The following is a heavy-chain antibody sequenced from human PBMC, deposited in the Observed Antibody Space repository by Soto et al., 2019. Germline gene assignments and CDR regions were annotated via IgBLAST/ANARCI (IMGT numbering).Heavy chain of an antibody. D-gene: IGHD2-2*01. J-gene: IGHJ4*02. CDR2: INSTGTIK. CDR1: GFTFSRYS. V-gene: IGHV3-48*01. CDR3: ARMSSSISSGY. Sequence: GGSLRLSCAASGFTFSRYSMNWVRQAPGKGLEWVSYINSTGTIKYYAGSVKGRFTISRDNAKNSLYLQMNSLRAEDTAMYYCARMSSSISSGYWGQGTLVTVS.